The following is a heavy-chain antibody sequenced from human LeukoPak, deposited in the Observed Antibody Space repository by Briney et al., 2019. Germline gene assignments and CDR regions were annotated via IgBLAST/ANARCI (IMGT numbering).Heavy chain of an antibody. V-gene: IGHV3-7*01. J-gene: IGHJ4*02. CDR2: IKQDGSEK. Sequence: GGSLRLSCAASGFTFSSYWMSWVRQAPGKGLEWVANIKQDGSEKYYVDSVKGRFTISRDNSKNTLYLQMNSLRAEDTAVYYCAKDMTQYSSSWWGVGLDYWGQGTLVTVSS. D-gene: IGHD6-13*01. CDR1: GFTFSSYW. CDR3: AKDMTQYSSSWWGVGLDY.